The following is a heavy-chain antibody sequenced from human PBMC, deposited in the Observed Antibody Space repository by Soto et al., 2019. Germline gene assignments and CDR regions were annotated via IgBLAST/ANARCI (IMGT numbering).Heavy chain of an antibody. Sequence: PSETLSLTCAVYGGSFSGYYWSWIRQPPGKGLEWIGEINHSGSTNYNPSLKSRVTISVDTSKNQFSLKLSSVTAADTAVYYCARRHRIVPRMDVWGKGTTVTVSS. D-gene: IGHD2-15*01. V-gene: IGHV4-34*01. CDR2: INHSGST. CDR3: ARRHRIVPRMDV. J-gene: IGHJ6*04. CDR1: GGSFSGYY.